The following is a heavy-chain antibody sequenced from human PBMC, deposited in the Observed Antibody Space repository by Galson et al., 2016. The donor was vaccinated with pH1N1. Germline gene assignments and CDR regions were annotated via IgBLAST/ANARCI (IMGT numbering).Heavy chain of an antibody. V-gene: IGHV3-48*01. CDR1: GFTFSDYS. D-gene: IGHD7-27*01. Sequence: SLRLSCAASGFTFSDYSMNWVRQAPGKGLEWLSYFGAGHXIYYADSVKGRFTISRDNARNSLYLQMNSLRAEDTAVYYCVRDNWGLDYWGQGTLVTVSS. CDR2: FGAGHXI. CDR3: VRDNWGLDY. J-gene: IGHJ4*02.